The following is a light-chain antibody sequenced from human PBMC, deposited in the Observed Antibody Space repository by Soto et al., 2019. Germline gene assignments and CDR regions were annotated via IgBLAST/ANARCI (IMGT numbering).Light chain of an antibody. J-gene: IGKJ1*01. CDR1: QSVNSN. V-gene: IGKV3-15*01. Sequence: EIVLTQSPGTLSLSPGERATLSCRASQSVNSNLAWYQQKPGQAPRLLIYGASTRATGIPARFSGSGSGTEFTLTIRSLQSEDFAVYYCQQYNNWRTFGQGTKVDIK. CDR3: QQYNNWRT. CDR2: GAS.